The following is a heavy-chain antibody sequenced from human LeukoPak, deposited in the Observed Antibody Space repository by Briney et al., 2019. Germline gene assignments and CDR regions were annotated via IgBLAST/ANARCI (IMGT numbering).Heavy chain of an antibody. V-gene: IGHV4-34*01. CDR2: INHSGST. CDR3: ARVDYDSSGYPFDY. J-gene: IGHJ4*02. CDR1: GGSFSGYY. D-gene: IGHD3-22*01. Sequence: SETLSLTCAVYGGSFSGYYWGWIRQPPGKGVEWIGEINHSGSTNYNPSLKSRVTISVDTSKNQFSLKLSSVTAADTAVYYCARVDYDSSGYPFDYWGQGTLVTVSS.